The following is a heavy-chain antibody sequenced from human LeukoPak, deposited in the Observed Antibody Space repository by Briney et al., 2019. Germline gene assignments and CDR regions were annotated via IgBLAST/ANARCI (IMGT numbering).Heavy chain of an antibody. Sequence: GGSPRLSCAASGFTFSSYAMSWVRQAPGKGLEWVSAISGSGGSTYYADSVKGRFTISRDNSKNTLYLQMNSLRAEDTAVYYCARDGTEYYYGSGSYYNVPFDYWGQGTLVTVSS. J-gene: IGHJ4*02. V-gene: IGHV3-23*01. CDR1: GFTFSSYA. D-gene: IGHD3-10*01. CDR3: ARDGTEYYYGSGSYYNVPFDY. CDR2: ISGSGGST.